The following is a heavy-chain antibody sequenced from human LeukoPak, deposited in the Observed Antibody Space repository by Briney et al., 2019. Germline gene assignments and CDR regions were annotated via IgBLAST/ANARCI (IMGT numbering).Heavy chain of an antibody. V-gene: IGHV4-39*07. D-gene: IGHD2/OR15-2a*01. CDR2: IFYSGST. Sequence: SETLSLTCTVSGGSISTSNYYWGWIRQPPGKGLEWIGNIFYSGSTYYSPSLRSRVTISLDTSRNQFSLNLTSVTAADSAVYYCARSKGLYYFDSWGQGTLVTVSS. CDR1: GGSISTSNYY. J-gene: IGHJ4*02. CDR3: ARSKGLYYFDS.